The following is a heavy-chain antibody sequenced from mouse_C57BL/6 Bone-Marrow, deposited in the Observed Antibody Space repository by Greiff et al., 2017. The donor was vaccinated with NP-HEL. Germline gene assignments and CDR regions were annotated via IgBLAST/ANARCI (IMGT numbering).Heavy chain of an antibody. CDR1: GYTFTSYW. Sequence: QVQLKQPGAELVMPGASVKLSCKASGYTFTSYWMHWVKQRPGQGLEWIGEIDPSDSYPNYNQKFKGKSTLTVDKSSSTAYMQLSSLTSEDSAVYYCAREDYYGSSWYFDVWGTGTTVTVSS. CDR2: IDPSDSYP. V-gene: IGHV1-69*01. D-gene: IGHD1-1*01. J-gene: IGHJ1*03. CDR3: AREDYYGSSWYFDV.